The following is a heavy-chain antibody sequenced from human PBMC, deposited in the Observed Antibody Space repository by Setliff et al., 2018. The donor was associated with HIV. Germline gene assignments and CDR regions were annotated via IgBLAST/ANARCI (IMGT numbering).Heavy chain of an antibody. Sequence: SETLSLTCTVSGGSISSYYWSWIRQPPGKGLEWIGYIYYSGSTSYNPSLKSRVTISVGASKNQFSLKLSSVTAADTAVYYCARHLYYYDNNGYLQPYYYMDVWGKGTTVTVSS. CDR2: IYYSGST. V-gene: IGHV4-59*08. CDR1: GGSISSYY. J-gene: IGHJ6*03. D-gene: IGHD3-22*01. CDR3: ARHLYYYDNNGYLQPYYYMDV.